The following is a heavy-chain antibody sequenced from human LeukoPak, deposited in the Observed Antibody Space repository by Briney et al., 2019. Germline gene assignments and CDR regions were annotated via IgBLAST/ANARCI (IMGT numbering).Heavy chain of an antibody. Sequence: SETLSLTCTVSGNSISSGDNYWSWIRQPAGKGLEWIGRIYTSGSTNYNPSLKSRVTISGDTSKNQFSLRLSSVTAADTAVYSCARASYSYDINGWVPFDYWGKGTLVTVS. CDR3: ARASYSYDINGWVPFDY. V-gene: IGHV4-61*02. CDR2: IYTSGST. CDR1: GNSISSGDNY. J-gene: IGHJ4*02. D-gene: IGHD3-22*01.